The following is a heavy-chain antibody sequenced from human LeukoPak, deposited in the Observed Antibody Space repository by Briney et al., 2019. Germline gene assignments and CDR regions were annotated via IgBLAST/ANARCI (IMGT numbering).Heavy chain of an antibody. D-gene: IGHD3-10*01. V-gene: IGHV4-38-2*02. CDR2: IYHSGST. CDR3: ASLTPIVDYGSGTGEGG. CDR1: GYSISSGYY. Sequence: SETLSLTCTVSGYSISSGYYWGWIRQPPGKGLEWIGSIYHSGSTYYNPSLKSRVTISVDTSKNQFSLKLSSVTAADTAVYYCASLTPIVDYGSGTGEGGWGQGTLVTVSS. J-gene: IGHJ4*02.